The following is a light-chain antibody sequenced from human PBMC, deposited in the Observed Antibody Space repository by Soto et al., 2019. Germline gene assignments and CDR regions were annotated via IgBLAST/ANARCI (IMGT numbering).Light chain of an antibody. Sequence: DIEVNQTPASLSASVGDRVTIACRASQIIIFYLNWYQQKPGKAPKLLIYAASNLQSGVPSRFSGSGSGTEFTLTISSRRPEELAAHYSQQSYSTPLIPVGQGTRLEIK. CDR1: QIIIFY. V-gene: IGKV1-39*01. J-gene: IGKJ5*01. CDR2: AAS. CDR3: QQSYSTPLIP.